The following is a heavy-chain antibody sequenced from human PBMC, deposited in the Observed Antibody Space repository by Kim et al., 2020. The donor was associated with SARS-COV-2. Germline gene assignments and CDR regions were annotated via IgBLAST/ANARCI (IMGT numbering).Heavy chain of an antibody. V-gene: IGHV4-34*01. D-gene: IGHD1-26*01. CDR2: VSHSGAI. J-gene: IGHJ4*02. Sequence: SETLSLTCAVYGGSFNEYFWTWIRQAPEKGLEWIGEVSHSGAINYNPSLQSRVTISVDTSKNQFSLKLSSVTAADTAVYSCARGNVGATRGLIDYWGQET. CDR1: GGSFNEYF. CDR3: ARGNVGATRGLIDY.